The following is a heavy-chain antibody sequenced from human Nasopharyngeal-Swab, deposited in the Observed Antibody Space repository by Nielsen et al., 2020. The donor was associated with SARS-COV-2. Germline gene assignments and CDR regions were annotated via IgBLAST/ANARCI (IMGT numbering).Heavy chain of an antibody. CDR1: GFTFDDYA. J-gene: IGHJ4*02. Sequence: GGSLRLSCAASGFTFDDYAMHWVRQAPGQGLEWVSGISWNSGSIGYADSVKGRFTISRDNAKNSLYLQMNSPRAEDTALYYCAKASPYDYYDSSGYLGDYFDYWGQGTLVTVSS. CDR3: AKASPYDYYDSSGYLGDYFDY. V-gene: IGHV3-9*01. CDR2: ISWNSGSI. D-gene: IGHD3-22*01.